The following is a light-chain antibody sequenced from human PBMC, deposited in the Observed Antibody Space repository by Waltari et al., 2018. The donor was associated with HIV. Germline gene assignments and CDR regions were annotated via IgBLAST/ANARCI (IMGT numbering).Light chain of an antibody. J-gene: IGLJ3*02. CDR3: AAWDDSLSGWV. CDR2: RNN. V-gene: IGLV1-47*01. CDR1: SSNIGSNY. Sequence: QSVLTQPPSASGTPGQRVTIARSGSSSNIGSNYVYWYQQLPGTTPNLLIYRNNQRPSGVPDRFSGSKSGTSASLAISGRRSEDEADYYCAAWDDSLSGWVFGGGTKLTVL.